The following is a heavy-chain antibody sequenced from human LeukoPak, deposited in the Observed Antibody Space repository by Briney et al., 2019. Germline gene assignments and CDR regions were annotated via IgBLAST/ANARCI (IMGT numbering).Heavy chain of an antibody. Sequence: SETLSLTCTVSGLPISSRRQHWLEIRPPPEKGRVWMGSIYYSGSTYYNPPLKSRVTISVDTSKNQFSLKLSSVTAADTAVYYCASAMIGVPDDAFDTWGQGTMVTVSS. CDR1: GLPISSRRQH. V-gene: IGHV4-39*01. J-gene: IGHJ3*02. D-gene: IGHD3-22*01. CDR3: ASAMIGVPDDAFDT. CDR2: IYYSGST.